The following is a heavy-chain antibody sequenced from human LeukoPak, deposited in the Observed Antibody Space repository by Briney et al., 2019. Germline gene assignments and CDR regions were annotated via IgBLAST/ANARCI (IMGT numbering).Heavy chain of an antibody. CDR1: GFNFRRDS. CDR2: ISHDSGVR. CDR3: TTELLYVWESYRQTDY. Sequence: GGSLRLSCEASGFNFRRDSMNWVRQAPGKGLEWISYISHDSGVRYYADSVRGRFTISRDNAKNSLHLQMHSLRAEDTAVYYCTTELLYVWESYRQTDYWGQGTLVTVSS. D-gene: IGHD3-16*02. J-gene: IGHJ4*02. V-gene: IGHV3-48*01.